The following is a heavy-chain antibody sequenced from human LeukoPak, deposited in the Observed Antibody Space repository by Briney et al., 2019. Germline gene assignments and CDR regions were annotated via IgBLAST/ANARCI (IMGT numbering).Heavy chain of an antibody. CDR2: IYHSGST. D-gene: IGHD2-15*01. Sequence: PSETLSLTCAVSGYSISSGFYWGWIRQPPGKGLAWIGNIYHSGSTYYNPSLKSRVTISVDTSKNQFSLKLNSVTPEDTAVYYCAREKVVIAATHYYGMDVWGQGTTVTVSS. CDR3: AREKVVIAATHYYGMDV. J-gene: IGHJ6*02. V-gene: IGHV4-38-2*02. CDR1: GYSISSGFY.